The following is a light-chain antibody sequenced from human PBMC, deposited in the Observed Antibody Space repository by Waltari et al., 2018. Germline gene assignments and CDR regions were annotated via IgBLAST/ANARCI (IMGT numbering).Light chain of an antibody. CDR1: QSLTGS. V-gene: IGKV1-5*03. Sequence: DIQMTQSHSTLSASVGDRVTVTCRASQSLTGSLAWFQQKPGRVPELLIYRASTLKKGVPSRFSGSGSGTEFTLTISSLQPDDFATYYCQQYMTYPWTFGPGTKVEI. J-gene: IGKJ1*01. CDR3: QQYMTYPWT. CDR2: RAS.